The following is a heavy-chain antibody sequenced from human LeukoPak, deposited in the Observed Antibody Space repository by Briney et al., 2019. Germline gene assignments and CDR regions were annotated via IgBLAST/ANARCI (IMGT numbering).Heavy chain of an antibody. CDR2: IYPGVSDT. V-gene: IGHV5-51*01. CDR3: ARVYGNHFDY. CDR1: GHSFTTYW. D-gene: IGHD1-14*01. Sequence: GESLKISCKGSGHSFTTYWIGWVRQMPGKGLEWMGIIYPGVSDTRYSPSFQGQVTFSADKSISTAYLQWSSLKASDPAIYYCARVYGNHFDYWGQGSLVTVSS. J-gene: IGHJ4*02.